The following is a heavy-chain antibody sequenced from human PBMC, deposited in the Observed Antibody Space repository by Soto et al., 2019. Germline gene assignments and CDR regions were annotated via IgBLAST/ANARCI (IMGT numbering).Heavy chain of an antibody. CDR1: GFTFSSYD. Sequence: GGSLRLSRAASGFTFSSYDMHWVRQATGKGLEWVSAIGTAGDTYYPGSVKGRFTISRENAKNSLYLQMNSLRAGDTAVYYCARGGGRVATPWFDPWGQGTLVTV. V-gene: IGHV3-13*04. CDR3: ARGGGRVATPWFDP. J-gene: IGHJ5*02. CDR2: IGTAGDT. D-gene: IGHD5-12*01.